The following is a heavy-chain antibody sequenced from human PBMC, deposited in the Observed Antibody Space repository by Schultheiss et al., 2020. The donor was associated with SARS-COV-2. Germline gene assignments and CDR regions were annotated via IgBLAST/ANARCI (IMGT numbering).Heavy chain of an antibody. J-gene: IGHJ4*02. Sequence: GGSLRLSCAASGFTFSSYAMSWVRQAPGKGLEWVSAISGSGGSTYYADSVKGRFTISRDNSKNTLYPQMSSLRAEDTAVYYCAKDHAGPTVTTKIFDYWGQGTLVTVSS. CDR1: GFTFSSYA. D-gene: IGHD4-17*01. CDR3: AKDHAGPTVTTKIFDY. V-gene: IGHV3-23*01. CDR2: ISGSGGST.